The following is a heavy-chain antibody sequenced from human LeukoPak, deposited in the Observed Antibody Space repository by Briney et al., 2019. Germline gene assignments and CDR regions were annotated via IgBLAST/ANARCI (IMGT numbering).Heavy chain of an antibody. CDR2: IRSKAYGGTT. V-gene: IGHV3-49*04. J-gene: IGHJ6*02. CDR1: GFTFGDYA. CDR3: TSDPYGMDV. Sequence: GGPLRLSCTASGFTFGDYAMSWVRQAPGKGLEWVGFIRSKAYGGTTEYAASVKGRFTISRDDSKSIAYLQMNSLKTEDTAVYYCTSDPYGMDVWGQGTTVTISS.